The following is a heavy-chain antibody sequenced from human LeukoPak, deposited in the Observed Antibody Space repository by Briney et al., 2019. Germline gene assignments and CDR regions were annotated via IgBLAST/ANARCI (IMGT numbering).Heavy chain of an antibody. CDR2: ISSSSSYI. D-gene: IGHD6-19*01. Sequence: PGGSLRLSCAASGFTFSSYSMNWVRQAPGKGLEWVSSISSSSSYIYYADSVKGRFTISRDNAKNSLYLQMNSLRAEDTAVYYCARDGVGAVAGTVLNYWGQGTLVTVSS. CDR1: GFTFSSYS. V-gene: IGHV3-21*01. J-gene: IGHJ4*02. CDR3: ARDGVGAVAGTVLNY.